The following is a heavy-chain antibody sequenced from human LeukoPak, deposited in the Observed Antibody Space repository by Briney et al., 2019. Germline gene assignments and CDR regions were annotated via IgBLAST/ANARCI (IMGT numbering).Heavy chain of an antibody. V-gene: IGHV3-23*01. CDR1: GFTFSSYG. CDR3: ATSTVGGYDAFDI. Sequence: TGGSLRLSCAASGFTFSSYGMTWVRQAPGKGLEWVSAISGSGGSTYYADSVKGRFTISRDNSKNTLYLQMNSLRAEDTAVYYCATSTVGGYDAFDIWGQGTMVTVSS. J-gene: IGHJ3*02. D-gene: IGHD1-14*01. CDR2: ISGSGGST.